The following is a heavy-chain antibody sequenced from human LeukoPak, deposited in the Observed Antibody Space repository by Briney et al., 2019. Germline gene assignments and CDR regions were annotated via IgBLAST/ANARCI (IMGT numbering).Heavy chain of an antibody. D-gene: IGHD6-19*01. CDR2: INGATGNT. CDR1: GYTFTSHA. Sequence: RASVKLSCKASGYTFTSHALHWVRQAPGESLEWMAWINGATGNTEYSQKFQGRVTITRDTSASTAYMELSSLRSEDTAVYYCASSPLAVAAWYYFDYWGQGTLVTVSS. V-gene: IGHV1-3*01. J-gene: IGHJ4*02. CDR3: ASSPLAVAAWYYFDY.